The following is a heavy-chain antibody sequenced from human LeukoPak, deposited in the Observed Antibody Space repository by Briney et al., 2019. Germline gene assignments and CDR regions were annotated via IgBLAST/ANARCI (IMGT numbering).Heavy chain of an antibody. J-gene: IGHJ4*02. CDR3: ARVEGIAAAGLDY. V-gene: IGHV3-23*01. CDR2: ISGSGGST. Sequence: PGGSLRLSCAASGFTFSSYAMSWVRQAPGKGLEWVSAISGSGGSTYYADSVKGRFTISRDNAKNSLYLQMNSLRAEDTAVYYCARVEGIAAAGLDYWGQGTLVTVSS. CDR1: GFTFSSYA. D-gene: IGHD6-13*01.